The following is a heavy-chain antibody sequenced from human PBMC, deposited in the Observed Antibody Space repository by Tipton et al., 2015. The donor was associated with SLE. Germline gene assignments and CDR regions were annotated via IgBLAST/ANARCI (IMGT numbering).Heavy chain of an antibody. CDR3: ARAGGSGSSCAY. CDR1: GYIFTRYG. V-gene: IGHV1-18*01. Sequence: QLVQSGPEVKKPGASEKVSWKASGYIFTRYGISWVRQGPGQELEWMGWISAYNGNTNLAHGRVTLTTDTTTSTAYMELWSLTSGDTAVYYCARAGGSGSSCAYWGQGTLVTLSS. CDR2: ISAYNGNT. D-gene: IGHD2-15*01. J-gene: IGHJ4*02.